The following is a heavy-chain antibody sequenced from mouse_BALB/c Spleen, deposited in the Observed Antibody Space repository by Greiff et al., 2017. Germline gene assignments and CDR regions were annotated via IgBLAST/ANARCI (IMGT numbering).Heavy chain of an antibody. CDR3: ARDNYYGSSYYFDY. Sequence: QVQLQQPGAELVKPGASVKMSCKASGYTFTSYNMHWVKQTPGQGLEWIGAIYPGNGDTSYNQKFKGKATLTADKSSSTAYMQLSSLTSEDSAVYYCARDNYYGSSYYFDYWGQGTTLTVSS. J-gene: IGHJ2*01. D-gene: IGHD1-1*01. CDR1: GYTFTSYN. V-gene: IGHV1-12*01. CDR2: IYPGNGDT.